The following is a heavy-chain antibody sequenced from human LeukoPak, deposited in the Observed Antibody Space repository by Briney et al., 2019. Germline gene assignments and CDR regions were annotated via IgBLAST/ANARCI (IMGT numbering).Heavy chain of an antibody. CDR3: ARDRKEGYGSGPFDY. V-gene: IGHV4-30-2*01. Sequence: PSETLSLTCAVYDGSFSGYYWSWIRQPPGKGLEWIGYIYHSGSTYYNPSLKSRVTISVDRSKNQFSLKLSSVTAADTAVYYCARDRKEGYGSGPFDYWGQGTLVTVSS. J-gene: IGHJ4*02. CDR1: DGSFSGYY. CDR2: IYHSGST. D-gene: IGHD3-10*01.